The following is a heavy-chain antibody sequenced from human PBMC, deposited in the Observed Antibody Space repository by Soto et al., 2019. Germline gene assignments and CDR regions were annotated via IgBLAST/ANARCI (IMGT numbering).Heavy chain of an antibody. CDR2: INHSGST. CDR1: GGSFSGYY. V-gene: IGHV4-34*01. Sequence: SETLSLTCAVYGGSFSGYYWSWIHQPPGKGLEWIGEINHSGSTNYNPSLKSRVTISVDTSKNQFSLKLSSVTAADTAVYYCASRYCSSTSCYGATGWFDPWGQGTLVTVSS. CDR3: ASRYCSSTSCYGATGWFDP. D-gene: IGHD2-2*01. J-gene: IGHJ5*02.